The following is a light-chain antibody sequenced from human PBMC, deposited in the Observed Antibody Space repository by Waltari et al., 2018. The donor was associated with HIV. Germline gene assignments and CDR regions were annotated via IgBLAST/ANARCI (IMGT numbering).Light chain of an antibody. CDR3: ATWDANQWV. V-gene: IGLV1-47*02. CDR1: SANIGKNY. CDR2: NNG. Sequence: QSVLGQESSASGTAGQRVVISCSGTSANIGKNYVYWYQQFAGATPRLIIYNNGQRPSGVPGRFSGSKAGVSASLVISGLQSGDEATYYCATWDANQWVFGGGTKVSVL. J-gene: IGLJ3*02.